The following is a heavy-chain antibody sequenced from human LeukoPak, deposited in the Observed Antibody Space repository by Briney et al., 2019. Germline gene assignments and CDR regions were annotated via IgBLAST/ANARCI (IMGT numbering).Heavy chain of an antibody. D-gene: IGHD2-8*01. CDR1: GVTFSSYA. CDR2: ISDSGDYT. J-gene: IGHJ4*02. CDR3: AKDTSIGKYCTNGVCSPFDY. Sequence: PGGSLRLSCAGSGVTFSSYAMSWIRHGPGQGLEWVSAISDSGDYTSYADSVRGRFTISRDNSRNTLYLQMISLRPEDTAVYYCAKDTSIGKYCTNGVCSPFDYWGQGTLVTVSS. V-gene: IGHV3-23*01.